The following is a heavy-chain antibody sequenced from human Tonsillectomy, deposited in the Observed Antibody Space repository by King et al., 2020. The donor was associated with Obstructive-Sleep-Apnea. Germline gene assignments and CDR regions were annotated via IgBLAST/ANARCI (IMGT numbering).Heavy chain of an antibody. D-gene: IGHD1-1*01. CDR3: VRDLANWYFDY. J-gene: IGHJ4*02. CDR2: ISYDGSNK. Sequence: HVQLVESGGGVVQPGRSLRLSCAASGFTFSSYAMHWVRQAPGRGLEWVALISYDGSNKYYTDSVKGRFTISRDNSKNTLYLQMNSLRAEDTAVYYCVRDLANWYFDYWGQGTLVTVSS. CDR1: GFTFSSYA. V-gene: IGHV3-30*04.